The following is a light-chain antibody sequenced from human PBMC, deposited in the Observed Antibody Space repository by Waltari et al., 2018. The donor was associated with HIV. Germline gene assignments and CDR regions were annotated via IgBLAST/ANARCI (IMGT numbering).Light chain of an antibody. CDR3: QVWHTNIAL. Sequence: SYVLTQPVSVSVALGQTARVSCEGNNIGSKNVHWYQQKSGQAPILVIFRDNNRPSGIPERFSGSNSGNTATLTISRAQAGDEADYFCQVWHTNIALFGGGTKLTVL. J-gene: IGLJ3*02. V-gene: IGLV3-9*01. CDR2: RDN. CDR1: NIGSKN.